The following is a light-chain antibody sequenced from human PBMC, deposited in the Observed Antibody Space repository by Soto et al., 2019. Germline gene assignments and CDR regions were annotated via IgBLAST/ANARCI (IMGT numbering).Light chain of an antibody. CDR2: DAS. CDR3: QQYENLPT. CDR1: QNINNY. Sequence: EIQMTQSTSSLSASVGDIVTMRCQASQNINNYLNWYQQKPGRAPKLLIYDASNLEAGVPSRFRGSGSGTDFTFTISRLQPEDIATYYCQQYENLPTFGQGTRLEVK. J-gene: IGKJ5*01. V-gene: IGKV1-33*01.